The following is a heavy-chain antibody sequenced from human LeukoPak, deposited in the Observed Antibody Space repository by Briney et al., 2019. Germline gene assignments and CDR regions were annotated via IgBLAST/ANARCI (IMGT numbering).Heavy chain of an antibody. V-gene: IGHV4-39*07. D-gene: IGHD1-26*01. J-gene: IGHJ4*02. CDR1: GGSISSGSYY. Sequence: PSQTLSLTCTVSGGSISSGSYYWSWIRQPPGKGLEWIGEINHSGSTNYNPSLKSRVTISVDTSKNQFSLKLSSVTAADTAVYYCARWRWEYYFDYWGQGTLVTVSS. CDR2: INHSGST. CDR3: ARWRWEYYFDY.